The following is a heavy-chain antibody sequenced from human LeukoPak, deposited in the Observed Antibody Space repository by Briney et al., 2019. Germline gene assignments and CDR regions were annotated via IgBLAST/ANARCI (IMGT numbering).Heavy chain of an antibody. CDR2: ISSGSSFT. D-gene: IGHD4-17*01. V-gene: IGHV3-11*03. J-gene: IGHJ3*02. CDR1: GVTFSDYY. Sequence: GGSLRLSCAASGVTFSDYYMSWIRQAPGKGLEWVSYISSGSSFTNYADSVKGRFTISRDNPKNSLYLHINSLRAEDTAVYYCASHYGDLIDAFHIWGQGTVVTVSS. CDR3: ASHYGDLIDAFHI.